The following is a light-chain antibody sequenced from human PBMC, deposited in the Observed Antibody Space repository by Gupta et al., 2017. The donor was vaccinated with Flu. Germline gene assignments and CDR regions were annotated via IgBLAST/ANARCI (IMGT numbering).Light chain of an antibody. V-gene: IGKV3-20*01. CDR2: GAS. Sequence: ERATLSCRASQSVSSSYVAWYQQKPGQAPRLLIYGASGRAAAIPDRFSGSGSGTDFTLTISRLEAEDFAVYHCQQYSNLPWTFGQRTKVEIK. J-gene: IGKJ1*01. CDR1: QSVSSSY. CDR3: QQYSNLPWT.